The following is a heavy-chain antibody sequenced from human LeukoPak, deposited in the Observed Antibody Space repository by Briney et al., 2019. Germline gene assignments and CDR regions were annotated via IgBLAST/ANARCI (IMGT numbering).Heavy chain of an antibody. Sequence: ASVKVSCKASGYTSTSYGISWVRQAPGQGLEWMGWISAYNGNTNYAQKLQGRVTMTTDTSTSTAYMELRSLRSDDTAVYYCARRRGAVTAQVNFDYWGQGTLVTVSS. D-gene: IGHD4-17*01. CDR1: GYTSTSYG. V-gene: IGHV1-18*01. CDR2: ISAYNGNT. CDR3: ARRRGAVTAQVNFDY. J-gene: IGHJ4*02.